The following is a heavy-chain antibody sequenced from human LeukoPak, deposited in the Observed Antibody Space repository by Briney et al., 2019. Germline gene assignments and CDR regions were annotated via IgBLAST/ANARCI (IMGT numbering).Heavy chain of an antibody. V-gene: IGHV4-4*02. CDR2: IYHDGSA. J-gene: IGHJ6*03. Sequence: PSETLSLTCAVSGGSLTNSNWWSWVRQPPGKGLEWIGEIYHDGSANYSPSLKSRVTISVDKSKNQFSLNLNSVTAADTAVYYCAGANLLRGFTSGLYYYFYIDVWGKGTTVAVSS. CDR3: AGANLLRGFTSGLYYYFYIDV. CDR1: GGSLTNSNW. D-gene: IGHD2-15*01.